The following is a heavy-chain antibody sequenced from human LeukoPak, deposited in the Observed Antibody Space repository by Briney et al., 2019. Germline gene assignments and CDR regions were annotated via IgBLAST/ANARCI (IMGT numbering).Heavy chain of an antibody. V-gene: IGHV4-61*02. CDR2: IYPSGTT. D-gene: IGHD2-2*01. CDR3: ARDKGLYAYLFDY. CDR1: GVSISSAGYY. J-gene: IGHJ4*02. Sequence: PSETLSLTCSVSGVSISSAGYYWSWIRQPAGRGLEWIGRIYPSGTTHYNPSLESRVTIALDTSKNQFTLKLNSVAAADTAVYYCARDKGLYAYLFDYWGQGTLVSVSS.